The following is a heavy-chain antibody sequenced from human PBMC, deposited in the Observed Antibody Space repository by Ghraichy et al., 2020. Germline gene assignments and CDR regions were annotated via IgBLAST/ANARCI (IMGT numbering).Heavy chain of an antibody. J-gene: IGHJ4*02. CDR2: FDPEDGET. CDR3: ATAPGITGTTVFDY. CDR1: GYTLTELS. Sequence: ASVKVSCKVSGYTLTELSMHWVRQAPGKGLEWMGGFDPEDGETIYAQKFQGRVTMTEDTSTDTAYMELSSLRSEDTAVYYCATAPGITGTTVFDYWGQGTLVTVSS. D-gene: IGHD1-7*01. V-gene: IGHV1-24*01.